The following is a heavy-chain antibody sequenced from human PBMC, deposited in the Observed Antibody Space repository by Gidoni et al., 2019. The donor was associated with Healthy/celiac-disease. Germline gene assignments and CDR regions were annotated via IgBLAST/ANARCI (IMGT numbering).Heavy chain of an antibody. Sequence: QVQLQQWGAGQLKPSETLSLTCAVYGGSFSGYSWSWIRHPPGKGLEWIGEINHSGSTNYNPSLTSRVTISVDTSKIQFSLKLSSVSAADTAVYYCARGLGYIVVVPAAMFWFDPWGQGTLVTVSS. D-gene: IGHD2-2*01. CDR3: ARGLGYIVVVPAAMFWFDP. V-gene: IGHV4-34*01. CDR1: GGSFSGYS. J-gene: IGHJ5*02. CDR2: INHSGST.